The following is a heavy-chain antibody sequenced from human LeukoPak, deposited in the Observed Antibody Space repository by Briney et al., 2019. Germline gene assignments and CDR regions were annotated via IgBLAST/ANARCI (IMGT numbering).Heavy chain of an antibody. CDR3: ARGTYYYYDSSGYLFWFDP. CDR2: IYYSGST. V-gene: IGHV4-39*07. D-gene: IGHD3-22*01. CDR1: GGSISSSSYY. J-gene: IGHJ5*02. Sequence: ETSETLSLTCTVSGGSISSSSYYWGWTRQPPGKGLEWIGSIYYSGSTYYNPSLKSRVTISVDTSKNQFSLKLSSVTAADTAVYYCARGTYYYYDSSGYLFWFDPWGQGTLVTVSS.